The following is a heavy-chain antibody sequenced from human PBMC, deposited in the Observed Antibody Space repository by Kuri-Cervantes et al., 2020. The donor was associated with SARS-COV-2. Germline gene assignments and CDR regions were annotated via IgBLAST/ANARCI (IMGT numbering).Heavy chain of an antibody. CDR3: AREVCPLCSIAVAGTYYGMDV. J-gene: IGHJ6*02. V-gene: IGHV4-39*02. Sequence: GSLRLSCTVSGGSISSSSYYWGWIRQPPGKGLEWIGSIYYSGSTYYNPSLKSRVTISVDTSKNQFSLKLGSVTAADTAVYYCAREVCPLCSIAVAGTYYGMDVWGQGTTVTVSS. CDR1: GGSISSSSYY. CDR2: IYYSGST. D-gene: IGHD6-19*01.